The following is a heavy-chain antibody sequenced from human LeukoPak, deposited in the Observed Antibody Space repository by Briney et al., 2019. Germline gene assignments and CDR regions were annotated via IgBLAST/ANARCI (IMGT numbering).Heavy chain of an antibody. V-gene: IGHV3-33*01. J-gene: IGHJ6*02. CDR1: GFTFSSYG. CDR2: IWYDGSNK. CDR3: GRDLYYYDSSGYYHYYFGMDV. D-gene: IGHD3-22*01. Sequence: GGSLRLSCAAFGFTFSSYGMHWVRQAPGKGLEWVAVIWYDGSNKYYADSVKGRFTISRDNSKNTLYLQMNSLRAEDTAVYYCGRDLYYYDSSGYYHYYFGMDVWGQGTTVTVSS.